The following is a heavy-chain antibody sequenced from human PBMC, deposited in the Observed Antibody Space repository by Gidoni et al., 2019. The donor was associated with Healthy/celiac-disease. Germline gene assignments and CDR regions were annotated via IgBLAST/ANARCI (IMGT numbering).Heavy chain of an antibody. CDR1: TFSSYS. J-gene: IGHJ3*02. Sequence: TFSSYSMNWVRQAPGKGLEWVSYISSSSSTIYYADSVKGRFTISRDNAKNSLYLQMNSLRAEDTAVYYCAREDGLLWEPMVSYHDAFDIWGQGTMVTVSS. D-gene: IGHD2-2*01. V-gene: IGHV3-48*01. CDR2: ISSSSSTI. CDR3: AREDGLLWEPMVSYHDAFDI.